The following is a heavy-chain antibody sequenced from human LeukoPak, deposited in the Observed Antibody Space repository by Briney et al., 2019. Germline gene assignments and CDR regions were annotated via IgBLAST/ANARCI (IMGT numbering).Heavy chain of an antibody. CDR1: GGTLSSYA. D-gene: IGHD3-22*01. V-gene: IGHV1-69*04. CDR3: ARADSSGYSLDENFDY. CDR2: IIPIFAIV. Sequence: SVKVSCKASGGTLSSYALNWVRQAPGQGLEWIGRIIPIFAIVNNAQNFQGRVTITADKSTNTAYMELSSLRFEDTAFYYCARADSSGYSLDENFDYWGQGTLVTVSS. J-gene: IGHJ4*02.